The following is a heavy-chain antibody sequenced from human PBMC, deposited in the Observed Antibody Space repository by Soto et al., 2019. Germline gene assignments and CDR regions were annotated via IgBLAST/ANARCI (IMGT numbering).Heavy chain of an antibody. Sequence: ASVKVSCKASGYTFTSYGISWVRQAPGQGLEWMGWISAYNGNTNYAQKLQGRVTMTTDTSTSTAYMELRSLRSDDTAVYYCARLPRSRYYYGSGGYEFDYWRQGTLVTVSS. J-gene: IGHJ4*02. V-gene: IGHV1-18*01. CDR1: GYTFTSYG. CDR3: ARLPRSRYYYGSGGYEFDY. D-gene: IGHD3-10*01. CDR2: ISAYNGNT.